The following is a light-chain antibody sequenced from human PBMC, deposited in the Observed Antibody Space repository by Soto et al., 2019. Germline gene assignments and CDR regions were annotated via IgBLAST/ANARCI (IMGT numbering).Light chain of an antibody. CDR1: QPVSYSY. CDR2: GAS. Sequence: EIVLTQSPGTLSLSPGQSATLSCRASQPVSYSYLAWYQQRPGQAPRLLIYGASRRPTGIPDRFSGTASGTLFTITISRLEPEDFAVYYCHQFAGSNFGPGTRVDIK. V-gene: IGKV3-20*01. J-gene: IGKJ3*01. CDR3: HQFAGSN.